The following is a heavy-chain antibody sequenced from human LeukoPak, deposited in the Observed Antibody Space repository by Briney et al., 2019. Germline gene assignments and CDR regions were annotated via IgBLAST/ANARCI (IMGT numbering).Heavy chain of an antibody. J-gene: IGHJ4*02. CDR1: GGTFSSYA. Sequence: ASVKVSCKASGGTFSSYAISWVRLAPGQGLEWMGRIIPIFGTANYAQKFQGRVTITTDESTSTAYMELSSLRSEDTAVYYCASGTSSGSLRCWGQGTLVTVSS. CDR3: ASGTSSGSLRC. D-gene: IGHD1-26*01. V-gene: IGHV1-69*05. CDR2: IIPIFGTA.